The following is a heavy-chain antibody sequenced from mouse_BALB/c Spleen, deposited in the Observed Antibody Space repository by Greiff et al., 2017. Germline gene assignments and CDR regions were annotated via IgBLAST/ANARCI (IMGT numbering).Heavy chain of an antibody. CDR3: ARGEGYYGSSFDY. J-gene: IGHJ2*01. Sequence: QVHVKQSGPELVKPGASVRISCKASGYTFTSYYIHWVKQRPGQGLEWIGWIYPGNVNTKYNEKFKGKATLTADKSSSTAYMQLSSLTSEDSAVYFCARGEGYYGSSFDYWGQGTTLTVSS. CDR1: GYTFTSYY. V-gene: IGHV1S56*01. CDR2: IYPGNVNT. D-gene: IGHD1-1*01.